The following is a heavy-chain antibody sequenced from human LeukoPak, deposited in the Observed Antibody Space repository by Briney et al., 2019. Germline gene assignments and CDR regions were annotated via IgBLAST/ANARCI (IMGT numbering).Heavy chain of an antibody. CDR3: AREDLSAGTIAPNY. V-gene: IGHV1-69*04. J-gene: IGHJ4*02. CDR1: GGTFRIYA. CDR2: IIPILGIA. Sequence: GASVKVSCKASGGTFRIYAISWVRQAPGQGLEWMGRIIPILGIANYAQKFQGRVTITANKSTSTAYMELSSLRSEDTAVYYCAREDLSAGTIAPNYWGQGTLVTVSS. D-gene: IGHD6-13*01.